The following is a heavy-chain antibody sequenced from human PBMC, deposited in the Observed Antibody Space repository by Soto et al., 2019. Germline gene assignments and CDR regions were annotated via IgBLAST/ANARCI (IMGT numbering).Heavy chain of an antibody. V-gene: IGHV1-69*13. CDR2: ITPIFGTA. Sequence: ASVKVSCKASGGTFSSYGISWVRQAPGQGLEWMGGITPIFGTANYAQKFQGRVTITADESTSTAYMELSSLRSEDTAVYYCARVLRFLENNAFDIWGQGTMVTVSS. CDR3: ARVLRFLENNAFDI. D-gene: IGHD3-3*01. J-gene: IGHJ3*02. CDR1: GGTFSSYG.